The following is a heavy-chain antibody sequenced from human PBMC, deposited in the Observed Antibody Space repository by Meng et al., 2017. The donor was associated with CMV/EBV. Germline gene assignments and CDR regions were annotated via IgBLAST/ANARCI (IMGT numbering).Heavy chain of an antibody. Sequence: ETLSLTCTVSGGSVSSGSYYMSWVRQAPGKGLEWVSVIYSGGSTYYADSVKGRFTISRDNSKNTLYLQMNSLRAEDTAVYYCARDTPHQADYYGPGGMDVWGQGTTVTVSS. CDR3: ARDTPHQADYYGPGGMDV. V-gene: IGHV3-53*01. J-gene: IGHJ6*02. CDR2: IYSGGST. D-gene: IGHD3-10*01. CDR1: GGSVSSGSYY.